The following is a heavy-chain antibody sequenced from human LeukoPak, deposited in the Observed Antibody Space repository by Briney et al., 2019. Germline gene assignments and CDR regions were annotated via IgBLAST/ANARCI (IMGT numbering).Heavy chain of an antibody. CDR3: ARSKTYYYDSSGFPSYYYGMDV. D-gene: IGHD3-22*01. CDR1: GGSISSGGYY. CDR2: IYYSGST. Sequence: SETLSLTCTVSGGSISSGGYYWSWIRQHPGKGLEWIGYIYYSGSTYYNPSLKSRVTISVDTSKNQFSLKLSTVTAADTAVYYCARSKTYYYDSSGFPSYYYGMDVWGQGTTVTVSS. J-gene: IGHJ6*02. V-gene: IGHV4-31*03.